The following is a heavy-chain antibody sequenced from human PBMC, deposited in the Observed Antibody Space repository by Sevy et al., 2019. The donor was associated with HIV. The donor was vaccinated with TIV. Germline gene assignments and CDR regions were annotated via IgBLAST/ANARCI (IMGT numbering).Heavy chain of an antibody. CDR1: AFNFSIYG. Sequence: GGSLRLSCAASAFNFSIYGMHWVRQAPDKGLEWVALIWYDGSNKYYAYSVKGRFTISRDNSKSTLYLQMNSLRAEDTAVYYCARGRDYGNFDYWGQGTLVTVSS. V-gene: IGHV3-33*01. CDR3: ARGRDYGNFDY. J-gene: IGHJ4*02. CDR2: IWYDGSNK. D-gene: IGHD4-17*01.